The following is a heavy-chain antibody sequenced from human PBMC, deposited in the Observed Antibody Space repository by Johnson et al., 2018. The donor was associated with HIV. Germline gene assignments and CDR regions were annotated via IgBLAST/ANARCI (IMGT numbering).Heavy chain of an antibody. CDR2: IKQDGSEK. D-gene: IGHD1-14*01. CDR1: GFTFSDYY. V-gene: IGHV3-7*01. Sequence: VQLVESGGGVVRPGTSLRLSCAASGFTFSDYYMSWIRQAPGKGLEWVANIKQDGSEKYYVDSVKGRFTISRDNAKNSLYLQMNSLRAEDTAVYYCPRLATTLSNAFDIGGQGTMVTVSS. CDR3: PRLATTLSNAFDI. J-gene: IGHJ3*02.